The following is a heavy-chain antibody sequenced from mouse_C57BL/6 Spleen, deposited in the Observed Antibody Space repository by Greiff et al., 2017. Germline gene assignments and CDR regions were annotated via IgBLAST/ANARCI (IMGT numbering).Heavy chain of an antibody. D-gene: IGHD4-1*01. Sequence: EVQLQQSGPELVKPGASVKISCKASGYTFTDYYMNWVKQSPGKSLEWIGDINPNNGGTSYNQKFKGKATLTVDKSSSTAYMELRSLTSEDSAVYYCANWLFDDWGQGTTLTVSS. V-gene: IGHV1-26*01. J-gene: IGHJ2*01. CDR2: INPNNGGT. CDR1: GYTFTDYY. CDR3: ANWLFDD.